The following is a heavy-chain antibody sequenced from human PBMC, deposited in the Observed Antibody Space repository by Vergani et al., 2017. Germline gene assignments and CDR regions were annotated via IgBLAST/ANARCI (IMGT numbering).Heavy chain of an antibody. Sequence: EVQLVESGGGLVQPGRSLRLSCTASGFTFGDYAMSWFRQAPGKGLEWVGFIRSKAYGGTTEYAASVKGRFTISRDNSKNTLYLQMNSLRAEDTAVYYCARDREGEDYDSSGYYPNFDYWGQGTLVTVSS. CDR1: GFTFGDYA. D-gene: IGHD3-22*01. V-gene: IGHV3-49*03. CDR2: IRSKAYGGTT. CDR3: ARDREGEDYDSSGYYPNFDY. J-gene: IGHJ4*02.